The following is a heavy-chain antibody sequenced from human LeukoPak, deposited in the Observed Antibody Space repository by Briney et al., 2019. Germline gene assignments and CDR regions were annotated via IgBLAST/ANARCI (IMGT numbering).Heavy chain of an antibody. D-gene: IGHD5-24*01. V-gene: IGHV4-39*07. CDR1: GGSINISSYY. J-gene: IGHJ5*02. CDR3: ARESLTWLQSRTSWFDP. CDR2: ISYSGST. Sequence: PSETLSLTCTVSGGSINISSYYWGWIRQPPGKGLEWIGSISYSGSTYYNSSLKSRVTISVETSKNQFSLRLSSVTAADTAVYYCARESLTWLQSRTSWFDPWGQGTLVTVSS.